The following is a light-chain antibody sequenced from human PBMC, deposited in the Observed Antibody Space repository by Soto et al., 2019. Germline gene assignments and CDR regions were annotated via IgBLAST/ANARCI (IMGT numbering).Light chain of an antibody. CDR1: SGHNTYI. Sequence: QLVLTQSSSASASLGSSVKLTCILSSGHNTYIIAWHQQQPGKAPRFLMTLDRSGSYNRGSGVPDRFSGSSSGADRYLTISNLQFEDEGDYYCETWYSNTPKVFGGGTKVTVL. CDR3: ETWYSNTPKV. V-gene: IGLV4-60*02. J-gene: IGLJ3*02. CDR2: LDRSGSY.